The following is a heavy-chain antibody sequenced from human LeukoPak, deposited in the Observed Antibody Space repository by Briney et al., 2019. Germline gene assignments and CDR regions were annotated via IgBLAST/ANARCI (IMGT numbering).Heavy chain of an antibody. D-gene: IGHD3-10*01. J-gene: IGHJ6*04. Sequence: GRSLRLSCAASGFTFSGSAMHWVRQAAGKGMEWVGRIRSKANSYATAYAASVKGRFTISRDDSKNTAYLQMNSLKTEDTAVYYCTRHGDYYGSGSYSRDVWGKGTTVTVSS. CDR2: IRSKANSYAT. CDR1: GFTFSGSA. V-gene: IGHV3-73*01. CDR3: TRHGDYYGSGSYSRDV.